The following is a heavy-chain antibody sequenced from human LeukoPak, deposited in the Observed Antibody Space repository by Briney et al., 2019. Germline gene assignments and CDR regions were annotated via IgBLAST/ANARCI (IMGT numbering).Heavy chain of an antibody. CDR3: ARGRKCYDY. V-gene: IGHV3-7*04. CDR1: GFTFSNYW. D-gene: IGHD4/OR15-4a*01. CDR2: IKQDGSDK. J-gene: IGHJ4*02. Sequence: GGSLRLSCAASGFTFSNYWMSWVRQAPGKGLEWVANIKQDGSDKDYVDSVKGRFTISRDNAKNSLYLQMNSLRAEDTAVFHCARGRKCYDYWGQGTLVSVSS.